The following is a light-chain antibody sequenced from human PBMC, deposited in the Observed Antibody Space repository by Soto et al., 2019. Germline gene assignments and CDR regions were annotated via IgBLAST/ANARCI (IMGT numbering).Light chain of an antibody. V-gene: IGKV2-28*01. J-gene: IGKJ2*01. CDR2: LGS. Sequence: DIVMTQSPLSLPVTPGEPASISCRSSQSLLHSNGYNYLVWYLQKPGQSPQLLIYLGSNRASGVPDRFSGSGSGTHFTLKISRVEAEDLGVYYCMQALQTPPTFGLGTKLEIK. CDR3: MQALQTPPT. CDR1: QSLLHSNGYNY.